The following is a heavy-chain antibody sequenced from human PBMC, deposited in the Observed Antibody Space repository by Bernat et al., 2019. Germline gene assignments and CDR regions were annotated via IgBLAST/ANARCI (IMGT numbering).Heavy chain of an antibody. J-gene: IGHJ6*02. CDR3: ARCTRTSYYYGMDV. V-gene: IGHV3-48*03. D-gene: IGHD1/OR15-1a*01. CDR1: GFAFSSYE. CDR2: IGSGGRDI. Sequence: EVQLVESGGDLVQPGGSLRLSCAGSGFAFSSYEMNWVRQAPGKGLEWVSYIGSGGRDIYYADSVKGRLTISRDNAKNSLYLQMDSLRAEDTAIYYCARCTRTSYYYGMDVWGQGTTVTVSS.